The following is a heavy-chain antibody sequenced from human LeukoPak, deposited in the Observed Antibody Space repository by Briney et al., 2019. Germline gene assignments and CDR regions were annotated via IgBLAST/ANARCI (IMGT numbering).Heavy chain of an antibody. J-gene: IGHJ3*02. D-gene: IGHD2-2*01. CDR3: AREIVVVPGAVHPHDASDM. V-gene: IGHV3-49*04. CDR1: GFTFGDYG. Sequence: GGSLILSCTGSGFTFGDYGFSWVRQAPGKGLEWVGIIRSKIFDGTTEYAESVKGRFSISRDDSKSIVYLQMDSLKSEDTALYYCAREIVVVPGAVHPHDASDMWGQGKMVTVSS. CDR2: IRSKIFDGTT.